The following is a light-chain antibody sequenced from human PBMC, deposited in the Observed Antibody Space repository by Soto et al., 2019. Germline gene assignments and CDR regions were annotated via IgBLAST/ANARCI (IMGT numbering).Light chain of an antibody. V-gene: IGKV3-11*01. CDR3: QQRSDWPPRLT. CDR1: QTINNY. Sequence: EIVLTQSPATLSLSPGERATLSCRASQTINNYLAWYQQKPGQAPRLLVYDASYRAIGIPARFSGSGYGTDFTLTISSLEHEDFAVCYWQQRSDWPPRLTFGGGTKVEIK. CDR2: DAS. J-gene: IGKJ4*01.